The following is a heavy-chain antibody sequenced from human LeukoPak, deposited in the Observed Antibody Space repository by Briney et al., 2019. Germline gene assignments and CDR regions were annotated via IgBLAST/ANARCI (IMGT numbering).Heavy chain of an antibody. Sequence: SQTLSLTCTVSGGSISSGDYYWSWIRQPPWRGLDWIGSIYYSGSTYYNPSLKRRVTISIDTSKDQFSLKLSSVTAAETAVYDCARDNRAAAKYGYYYLYMDVSSKGTTVTVSS. J-gene: IGHJ6*03. CDR3: ARDNRAAAKYGYYYLYMDV. CDR2: IYYSGST. V-gene: IGHV4-30-4*08. D-gene: IGHD6-13*01. CDR1: GGSISSGDYY.